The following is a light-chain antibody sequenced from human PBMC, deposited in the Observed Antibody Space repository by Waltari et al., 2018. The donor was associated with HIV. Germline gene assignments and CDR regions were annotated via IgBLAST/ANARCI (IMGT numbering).Light chain of an antibody. CDR3: CAYASTNSPYYI. CDR1: NSDVGAYDF. V-gene: IGLV2-14*01. J-gene: IGLJ1*01. Sequence: QSALTQPASVSGSPGQSITIPCTGTNSDVGAYDFVTWYQHHPGKAPTLLIYKSFHPASGISDRFSASRSGNTASLTISGLQPEDEADYYCCAYASTNSPYYIFGGGTTVT. CDR2: KSF.